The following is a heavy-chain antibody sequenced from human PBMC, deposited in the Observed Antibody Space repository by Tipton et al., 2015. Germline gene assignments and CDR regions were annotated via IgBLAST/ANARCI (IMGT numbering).Heavy chain of an antibody. CDR1: GFTFDDYG. Sequence: SLRLSCAASGFTFDDYGMTWVRQVPGKGLEWVAGIDWNGGRTGYADSVKGRFIISRDNAQNSLFLQMNSLTAEDTAFYYCAREGSSWSFGVYWGQGPLVSVSS. CDR3: AREGSSWSFGVY. D-gene: IGHD6-13*01. J-gene: IGHJ4*02. V-gene: IGHV3-20*04. CDR2: IDWNGGRT.